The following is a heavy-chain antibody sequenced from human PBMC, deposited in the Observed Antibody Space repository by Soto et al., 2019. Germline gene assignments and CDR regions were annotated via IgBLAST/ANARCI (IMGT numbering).Heavy chain of an antibody. CDR3: AKSQEIGTHFFDS. CDR1: GFTFSGFD. CDR2: IGTAGDT. D-gene: IGHD6-13*01. V-gene: IGHV3-13*01. Sequence: EVQLVESGGNWVQPGGSLRLPCEASGFTFSGFDMHWVRQPTGKGLEWVSSIGTAGDTYYAVSVKGRFTISRDNAKNSLSLQMNSLRAGDMAVYFCAKSQEIGTHFFDSWGQGTQVTVSS. J-gene: IGHJ4*02.